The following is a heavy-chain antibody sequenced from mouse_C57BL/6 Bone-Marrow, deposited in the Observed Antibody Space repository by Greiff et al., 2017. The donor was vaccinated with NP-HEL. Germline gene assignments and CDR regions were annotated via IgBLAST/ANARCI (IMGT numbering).Heavy chain of an antibody. CDR1: GFTFSSYA. V-gene: IGHV5-4*01. J-gene: IGHJ2*01. CDR2: ISDGGSYT. CDR3: ARDGQGDY. Sequence: EVKLVESGGGLVKPGGSLKLSCAASGFTFSSYAMSWVRQTPEKRLAWVATISDGGSYTYYPDNVKGRFTISRDNAKNNLYLQMSHLKSEDTAMYYCARDGQGDYWGQGTTLTVSS.